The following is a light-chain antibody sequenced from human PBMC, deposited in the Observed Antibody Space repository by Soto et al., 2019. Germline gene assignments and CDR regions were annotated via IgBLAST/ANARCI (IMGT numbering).Light chain of an antibody. V-gene: IGKV1-9*01. CDR1: QGISSS. Sequence: IHMTQSPSSLSASVGDRFTITCRASQGISSSLAWYQEEPGKAPKLLIYEASTLQSGVPSRFRGRGSGTDFTLTISGLKPEDFATYYCQQLNSSTFTFGHGTRLEIK. CDR2: EAS. CDR3: QQLNSSTFT. J-gene: IGKJ5*01.